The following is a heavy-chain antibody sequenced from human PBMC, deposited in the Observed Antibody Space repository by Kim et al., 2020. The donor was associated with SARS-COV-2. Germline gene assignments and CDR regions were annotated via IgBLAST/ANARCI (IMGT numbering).Heavy chain of an antibody. D-gene: IGHD1-7*01. J-gene: IGHJ5*02. V-gene: IGHV4-34*01. CDR3: AGGPLPNWNYMMWFDP. Sequence: SETLSLTCAVYGGSFSGYYWSWIRQPPGKGLEWIGEINHSGSTNYNPSLESRVTISVDTSKNQFSLKLSSVTAADTAVYYCAGGPLPNWNYMMWFDPWGQGTLVTVSS. CDR2: INHSGST. CDR1: GGSFSGYY.